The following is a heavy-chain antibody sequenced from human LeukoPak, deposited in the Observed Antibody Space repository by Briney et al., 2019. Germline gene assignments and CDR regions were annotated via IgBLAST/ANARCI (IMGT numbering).Heavy chain of an antibody. D-gene: IGHD3-10*02. CDR2: ISGSGGST. V-gene: IGHV3-23*01. CDR3: AKALRNYVSYWYFDL. CDR1: GFTFNNYA. Sequence: GGSLRLSCAASGFTFNNYAMSWVRQPPGRGLEWVSLISGSGGSTYYADSAKGRFTISRDNSKNTLYLQMNSLRADDTAVYYCAKALRNYVSYWYFDLWGRGTLVTVSS. J-gene: IGHJ2*01.